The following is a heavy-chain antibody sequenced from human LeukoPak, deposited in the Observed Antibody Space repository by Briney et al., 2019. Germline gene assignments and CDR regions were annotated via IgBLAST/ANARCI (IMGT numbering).Heavy chain of an antibody. CDR1: GFTFSSYS. J-gene: IGHJ4*02. CDR2: ISSSSSYI. V-gene: IGHV3-21*01. Sequence: GGSLRLSCAASGFTFSSYSMNWVRQAPGKGLEWVSSISSSSSYIYYADSVKGRFTISRDNAKNSLYLQMNSLGAEDTAVYYCARDRRVVVVPAAPRGDFDYWGQGTLVTVSS. CDR3: ARDRRVVVVPAAPRGDFDY. D-gene: IGHD2-2*01.